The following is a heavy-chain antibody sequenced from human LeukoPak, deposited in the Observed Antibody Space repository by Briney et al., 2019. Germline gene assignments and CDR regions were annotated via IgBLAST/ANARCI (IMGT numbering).Heavy chain of an antibody. J-gene: IGHJ4*02. Sequence: SETLSLTCTVSGGSLGSSSSYGGWIRPPPGEGLEWIGSIYYSGNTYYNPSLKSRVTISVDTSKNQFSLKLSSVTAADTAVYYCASRVRWNDDFDYWGEGTLVTVSS. V-gene: IGHV4-39*01. CDR2: IYYSGNT. CDR1: GGSLGSSSSY. CDR3: ASRVRWNDDFDY. D-gene: IGHD1-1*01.